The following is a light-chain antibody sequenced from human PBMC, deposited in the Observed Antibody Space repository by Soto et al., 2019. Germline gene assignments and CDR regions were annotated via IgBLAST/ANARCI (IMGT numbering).Light chain of an antibody. J-gene: IGKJ1*01. Sequence: ETVLTQSPGTLSLSPGERATLSCRASQTVTKSYLAWYQQKPGQAPRLVIFRTSSRATGVPDRFSGSGSGTDFTLTISSLEPEDFEVYFCQQSGSSPWTFGHGTKVDI. V-gene: IGKV3-20*01. CDR1: QTVTKSY. CDR3: QQSGSSPWT. CDR2: RTS.